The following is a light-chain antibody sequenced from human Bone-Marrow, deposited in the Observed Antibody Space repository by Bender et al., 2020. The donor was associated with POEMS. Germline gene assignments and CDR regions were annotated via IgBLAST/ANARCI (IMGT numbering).Light chain of an antibody. CDR2: YDS. CDR3: QVWDDSSDHVV. Sequence: SYVLTQPPSVSVAPGKTATITCGGDNVGRKSVHWYRQKPGQAPVLLIYYDSDRPSGIPDRFSGSNSGNTATLTISGVEAGDEADYYCQVWDDSSDHVVFGGGTKLTVL. CDR1: NVGRKS. J-gene: IGLJ2*01. V-gene: IGLV3-21*04.